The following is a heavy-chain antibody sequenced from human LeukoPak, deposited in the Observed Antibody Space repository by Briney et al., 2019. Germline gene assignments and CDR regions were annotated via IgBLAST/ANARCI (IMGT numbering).Heavy chain of an antibody. CDR3: ARDGRVGTMVRGVIN. Sequence: PSQTLSLACTVSGGSISSGGYYWSWIRQHPGKGLEWIGYIYYSGSTYYNPSLKSRVTISVDTSKNQFSLKLSSVTAADTAVYYCARDGRVGTMVRGVINWGQGTLVTVSS. D-gene: IGHD3-10*01. CDR2: IYYSGST. CDR1: GGSISSGGYY. V-gene: IGHV4-31*03. J-gene: IGHJ4*02.